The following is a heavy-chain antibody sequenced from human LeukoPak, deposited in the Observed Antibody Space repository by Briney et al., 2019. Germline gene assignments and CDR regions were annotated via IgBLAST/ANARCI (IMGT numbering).Heavy chain of an antibody. J-gene: IGHJ6*03. V-gene: IGHV3-23*01. CDR1: GFTFSNYG. Sequence: GGTLRLSCAASGFTFSNYGMSWVRQAPGKGLEWVSAISGSGGSTYYADSVKGRFTISRDNSKNTLFLQMNSLRAEDTAVYYCARDPVVVGATDYYMDVWGKGTTVTVSS. D-gene: IGHD1-26*01. CDR3: ARDPVVVGATDYYMDV. CDR2: ISGSGGST.